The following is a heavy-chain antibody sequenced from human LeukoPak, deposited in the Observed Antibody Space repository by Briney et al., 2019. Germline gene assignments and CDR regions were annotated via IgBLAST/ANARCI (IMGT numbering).Heavy chain of an antibody. V-gene: IGHV3-72*01. CDR2: TRNKVNSYST. J-gene: IGHJ4*02. D-gene: IGHD3-22*01. CDR1: GFTLSDDY. CDR3: ASKITTSYY. Sequence: PGGSLRLSCAASGFTLSDDYMDWVRQAPGKGLEWVGRTRNKVNSYSTEYAASVKGRFTISRDDSKHSLYLQMNSLKTEDTAVYYCASKITTSYYWGQGTLVIVSS.